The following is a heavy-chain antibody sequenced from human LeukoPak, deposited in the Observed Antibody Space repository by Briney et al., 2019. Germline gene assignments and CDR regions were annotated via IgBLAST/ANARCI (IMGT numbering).Heavy chain of an antibody. CDR2: IYYSGST. Sequence: SETLSLTCTVSGGSISSYYWSWIRQPPGKGLEWIGYIYYSGSTNYNPSLKSRVTISVDTSKNQFSLKLSSVTAADTAVYYCARHQRPGLQPSYYFDYWGQGTLITVSS. V-gene: IGHV4-59*08. D-gene: IGHD1-1*01. CDR1: GGSISSYY. CDR3: ARHQRPGLQPSYYFDY. J-gene: IGHJ4*02.